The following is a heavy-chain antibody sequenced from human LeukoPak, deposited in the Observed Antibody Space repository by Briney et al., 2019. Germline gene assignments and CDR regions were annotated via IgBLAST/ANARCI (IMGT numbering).Heavy chain of an antibody. CDR2: INHSGST. D-gene: IGHD6-13*01. V-gene: IGHV4-34*01. J-gene: IGHJ5*02. CDR3: AITGYSSSGGWFDP. Sequence: LETLSLTCAVYGGSFSGYYWSWIRQPPGKGLEWIGEINHSGSTNYNPSLKSRVTISVDTSKNQFSLKLSSVTAADTAVYYCAITGYSSSGGWFDPWGQGTLVTVSS. CDR1: GGSFSGYY.